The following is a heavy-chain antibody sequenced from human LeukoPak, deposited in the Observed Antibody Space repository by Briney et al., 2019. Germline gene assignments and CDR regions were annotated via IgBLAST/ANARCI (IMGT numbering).Heavy chain of an antibody. Sequence: GGSLRLSCAASGFTFSSYAMSWVRQAPGKGLEWVSAISGSGGSTYYADSVKGRFTISRDSSRNTLSLQMNSLRAEDTGVYYCAREGPHYYYMDVWGKGTTVTVPS. CDR3: AREGPHYYYMDV. V-gene: IGHV3-23*01. CDR1: GFTFSSYA. J-gene: IGHJ6*03. CDR2: ISGSGGST.